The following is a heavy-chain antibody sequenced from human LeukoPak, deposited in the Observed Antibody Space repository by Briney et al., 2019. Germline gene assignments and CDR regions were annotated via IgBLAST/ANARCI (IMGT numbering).Heavy chain of an antibody. CDR2: INHSGST. V-gene: IGHV4-34*01. D-gene: IGHD2-15*01. Sequence: SETLSLTCAVYGGSFSGYYWSWIRQPPGNGLEWIGEINHSGSTNYNPSLKSRVTISVDTSKNQFSLKLSSVTAGDTAVYYCARERLRYCSGGSCYVTNKGFGPWRQGTLVTVSS. J-gene: IGHJ5*02. CDR3: ARERLRYCSGGSCYVTNKGFGP. CDR1: GGSFSGYY.